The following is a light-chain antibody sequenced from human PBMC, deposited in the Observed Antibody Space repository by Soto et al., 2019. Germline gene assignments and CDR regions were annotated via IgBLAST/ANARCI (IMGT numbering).Light chain of an antibody. Sequence: DIVMTQSPLSLSVTPGESASISCRASQSLLQRNGYKYLDWYLQRPGQSLQLLIYLGSNRAHGVPARFSGSGTGTDLTLKISSVEAADVGVYYCVQALQTPITFGQGTRLEIK. J-gene: IGKJ5*01. CDR2: LGS. CDR1: QSLLQRNGYKY. V-gene: IGKV2-28*01. CDR3: VQALQTPIT.